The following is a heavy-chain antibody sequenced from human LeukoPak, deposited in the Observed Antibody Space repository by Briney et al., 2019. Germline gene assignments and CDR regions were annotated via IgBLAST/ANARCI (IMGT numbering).Heavy chain of an antibody. CDR3: AKNGDRGAYCTGGTCYPYFYYYMDV. J-gene: IGHJ6*03. CDR1: GITFSSYG. D-gene: IGHD2-15*01. Sequence: EGSLRLSCAAFGITFSSYGMSWVRQAPGKGLEWVSSINSTGGTTYYADSVKGRFTISRDNSKNTLYLQMNSLRAEDTAIYYCAKNGDRGAYCTGGTCYPYFYYYMDVWGKGTTVTI. CDR2: INSTGGTT. V-gene: IGHV3-23*01.